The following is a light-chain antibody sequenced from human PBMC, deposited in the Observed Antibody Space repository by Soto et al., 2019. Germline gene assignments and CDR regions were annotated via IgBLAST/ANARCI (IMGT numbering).Light chain of an antibody. CDR2: DAS. Sequence: EIVLTQSPGTLSLSPGERATLSCRASQSVDSYLAWYQQKPGQAPRLLIYDASNRATGIPARFSGRGSGTDFTLTISRLEPEDFAVYYCQQYGSSPPSSTFGQGTRLEIK. CDR3: QQYGSSPPSST. V-gene: IGKV3-20*01. CDR1: QSVDSY. J-gene: IGKJ5*01.